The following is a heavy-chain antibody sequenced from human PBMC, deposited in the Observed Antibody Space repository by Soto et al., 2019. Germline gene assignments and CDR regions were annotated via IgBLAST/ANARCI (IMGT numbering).Heavy chain of an antibody. CDR2: IIPILGIA. J-gene: IGHJ4*02. Sequence: QVQLVQSGAEVKKPGSSVKVSCKASGGTFSSYTISWVRQAPGQGLEWMGRIIPILGIANYAQKFQGRVTITADKSTSTADMGLSSLRSEDTAVYYCARSSWFGESQHFDYWGQGTLVTVSS. V-gene: IGHV1-69*02. D-gene: IGHD3-10*01. CDR3: ARSSWFGESQHFDY. CDR1: GGTFSSYT.